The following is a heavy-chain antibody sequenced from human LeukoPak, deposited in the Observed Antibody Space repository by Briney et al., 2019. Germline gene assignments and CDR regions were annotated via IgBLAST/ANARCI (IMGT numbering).Heavy chain of an antibody. CDR3: AGEMVRDAFDI. D-gene: IGHD2-8*01. J-gene: IGHJ3*02. CDR2: VSSSGTT. CDR1: GGSISRDGHY. Sequence: SETLSLTCTVSGGSISRDGHYWSWVRQHPGKGLESIGSVSSSGTTTYNPSLKSRVTISLDTSQNQFSLNLRSLTAADTAVYYCAGEMVRDAFDIWGQGTMVIVSS. V-gene: IGHV4-31*03.